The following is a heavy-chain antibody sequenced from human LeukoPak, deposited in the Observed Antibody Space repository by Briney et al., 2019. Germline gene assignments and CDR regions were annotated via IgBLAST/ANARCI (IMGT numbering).Heavy chain of an antibody. D-gene: IGHD3-10*01. V-gene: IGHV3-23*01. J-gene: IGHJ4*02. CDR3: AKGHYYGSGSLDY. CDR1: GFTFSSYA. Sequence: PGRSLRLSCAASGFTFSSYAMHWVRQAPGKGLEWVSAIGGRDGSTYYADSVKGRFTISRDNSKNTLYVQMNSLRAEDTAVYYCAKGHYYGSGSLDYWGQGTLVTVSS. CDR2: IGGRDGST.